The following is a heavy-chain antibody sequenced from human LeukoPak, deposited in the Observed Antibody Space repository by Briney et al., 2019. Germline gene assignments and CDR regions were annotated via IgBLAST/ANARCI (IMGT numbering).Heavy chain of an antibody. Sequence: PGGTLRLFCAASGFTFSDYSMTWVRQAPGKGLEWVSYISSNSRYIYYADSVKGRYTISRDNAKNSLYLQMNSLGVEDTVVYYCARDDLPDNWGQGTLVTVSS. CDR2: ISSNSRYI. CDR1: GFTFSDYS. V-gene: IGHV3-21*01. J-gene: IGHJ4*02. CDR3: ARDDLPDN.